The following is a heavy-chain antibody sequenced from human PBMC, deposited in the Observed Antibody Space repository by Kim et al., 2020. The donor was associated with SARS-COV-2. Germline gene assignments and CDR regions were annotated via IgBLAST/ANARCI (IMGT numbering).Heavy chain of an antibody. CDR1: GYTFSTYY. CDR2: INPSGGAT. CDR3: ARVSFFYSGNSYPFDH. D-gene: IGHD1-26*01. J-gene: IGHJ4*02. V-gene: IGHV1-46*01. Sequence: ASVKVSCKASGYTFSTYYMHWVRQAPGQGLEWMGMINPSGGATSYAQKFLGRVTVTRDTSTSTIYMELSSLRSDDTAVYYCARVSFFYSGNSYPFDHSGQ.